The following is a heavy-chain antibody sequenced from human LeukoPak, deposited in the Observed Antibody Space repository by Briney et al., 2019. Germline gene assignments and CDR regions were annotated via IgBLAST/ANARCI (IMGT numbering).Heavy chain of an antibody. D-gene: IGHD3-3*01. CDR3: ARRTYYDFWSGYYDNYFDY. CDR1: GFTFSDYA. CDR2: FKTKYNQV. V-gene: IGHV3-23*05. J-gene: IGHJ4*02. Sequence: GGSLRLSCVASGFTFSDYAMNWVRQAPGKGLEWVSTFKTKYNQVYYAESVRGRFTISTDNSNNTVYLQMNSLRAEDTAVYYCARRTYYDFWSGYYDNYFDYWGQGTLVTVSS.